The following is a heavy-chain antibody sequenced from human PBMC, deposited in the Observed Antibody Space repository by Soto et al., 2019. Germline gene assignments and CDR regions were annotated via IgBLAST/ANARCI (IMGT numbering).Heavy chain of an antibody. J-gene: IGHJ5*02. Sequence: SETLSLTCGVSGGTIRSPDWWTWVRQPPGKGLEWIGEIFQSGSTNYTPSLESRVTISVDKSKNQFSLTLTSVTAADTAVYFCARGRGRYSSGWSWFDPWGQGILVTVPQ. CDR1: GGTIRSPDW. V-gene: IGHV4-4*02. D-gene: IGHD6-19*01. CDR2: IFQSGST. CDR3: ARGRGRYSSGWSWFDP.